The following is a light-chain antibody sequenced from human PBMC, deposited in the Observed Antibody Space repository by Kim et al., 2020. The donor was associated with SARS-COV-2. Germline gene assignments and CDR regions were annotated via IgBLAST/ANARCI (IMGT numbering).Light chain of an antibody. V-gene: IGLV3-1*01. CDR2: QDS. CDR3: QAWDSSTGV. CDR1: KLGDRY. Sequence: SVSPGQPASSTWSGDKLGDRYACWYQQKPGQSPVLVIYQDSKRPSGIPERFSGSNSGNTATLSISGTQTMDEADYFCQAWDSSTGVFGGGTQLTVL. J-gene: IGLJ3*02.